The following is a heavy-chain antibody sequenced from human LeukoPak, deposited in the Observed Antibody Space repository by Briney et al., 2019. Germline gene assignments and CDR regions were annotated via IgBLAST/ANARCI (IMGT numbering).Heavy chain of an antibody. CDR2: IYCSGST. CDR1: GGSFRSSSYY. D-gene: IGHD2-21*02. V-gene: IGHV4-39*01. Sequence: SETLSLTCTVSGGSFRSSSYYWGWIRQPPGKGLEWIGSIYCSGSTYYNPSLKSRVTISVDTSKNQFSLKLSSVTAADTAVYYCARQKICGGDCYSRGHWFDPWGQGTLVTVSS. CDR3: ARQKICGGDCYSRGHWFDP. J-gene: IGHJ5*02.